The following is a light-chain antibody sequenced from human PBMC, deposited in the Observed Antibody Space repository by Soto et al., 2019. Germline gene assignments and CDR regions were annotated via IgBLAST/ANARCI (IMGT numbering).Light chain of an antibody. J-gene: IGKJ5*01. CDR3: QQYCSSST. V-gene: IGKV3-15*01. Sequence: DIVMTQSPATLSVGPGVGVPLSCRASQNIYSNVAWYQQRPGQAPRLLIYRASTRAPGIPARFSGSGSGTEFTLTLSRLEPEDFAVLYCQQYCSSSTFGQGTRLEIK. CDR2: RAS. CDR1: QNIYSN.